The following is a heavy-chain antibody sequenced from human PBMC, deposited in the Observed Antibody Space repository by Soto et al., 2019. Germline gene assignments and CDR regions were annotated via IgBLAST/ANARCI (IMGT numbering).Heavy chain of an antibody. CDR1: GFTFSSYS. D-gene: IGHD2-2*01. CDR2: ISSSSSTI. Sequence: GGSLRLSCAASGFTFSSYSMNWVRQAPGKGLEWVSYISSSSSTIYYADSVKGRFTISRDNAKNSLYLQMNSLRDEDTAVYYCARDRSSNSCYSPYRFEPWGQGTPVRVAS. V-gene: IGHV3-48*02. J-gene: IGHJ5*02. CDR3: ARDRSSNSCYSPYRFEP.